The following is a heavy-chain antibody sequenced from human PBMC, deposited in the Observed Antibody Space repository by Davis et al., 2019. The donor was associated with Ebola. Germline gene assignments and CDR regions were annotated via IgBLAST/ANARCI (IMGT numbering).Heavy chain of an antibody. V-gene: IGHV3-23*01. CDR2: ISGSGGST. Sequence: GESLKISCAASGFSFSTYDMNWVRQAPGKGLEWVSGISGSGGSTYYADSVKGRFTISRDNSKHTLYLQMNSLRAEDTAVYYCAKDRAVLIWAEEAYWGQGTLVTVSS. J-gene: IGHJ4*02. CDR3: AKDRAVLIWAEEAY. D-gene: IGHD3-10*01. CDR1: GFSFSTYD.